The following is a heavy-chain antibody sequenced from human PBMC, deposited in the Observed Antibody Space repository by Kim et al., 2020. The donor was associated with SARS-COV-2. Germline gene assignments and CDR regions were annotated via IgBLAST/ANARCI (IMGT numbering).Heavy chain of an antibody. D-gene: IGHD3-22*01. CDR2: ISSSSSYI. Sequence: GGSLRLSCAASGFTFSSYSMNWVRQAPGKGLEWVSSISSSSSYIYYADSVKGRFTISRDNAKNSLYLQMNSLRAEDTAVYYCARDYYDSSGYYGPHYYYYGMDVWGQGTTVTVSS. J-gene: IGHJ6*02. CDR3: ARDYYDSSGYYGPHYYYYGMDV. V-gene: IGHV3-21*01. CDR1: GFTFSSYS.